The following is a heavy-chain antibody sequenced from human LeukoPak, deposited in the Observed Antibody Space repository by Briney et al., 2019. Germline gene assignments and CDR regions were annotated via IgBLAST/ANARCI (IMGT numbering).Heavy chain of an antibody. Sequence: PGRSLRLSCAASGFSISNYGMFWVRQAPGKGLEWVSVIYSGGSTYYADSVKGRFTISRDDSKNTLYLEMNSLKTEDTAVYYCTTGWGSYFEWWGQGTLVTASS. J-gene: IGHJ4*02. CDR1: GFSISNYG. D-gene: IGHD7-27*01. CDR2: IYSGGST. CDR3: TTGWGSYFEW. V-gene: IGHV3-53*01.